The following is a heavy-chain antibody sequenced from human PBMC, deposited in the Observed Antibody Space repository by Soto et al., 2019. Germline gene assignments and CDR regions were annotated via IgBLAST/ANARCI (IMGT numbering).Heavy chain of an antibody. CDR2: INPNSGGT. V-gene: IGHV1-2*02. Sequence: ASVKVSCKASGYTFTGYYMHWVRQAPGQGLEWVGGINPNSGGTNYAQKFQGRVTMNRDTSISTAYMELSRLRSDDTAVYYCARDSFVWTSHDFWSGYRDAFYSRGQVTMVTGSS. CDR3: ARDSFVWTSHDFWSGYRDAFYS. CDR1: GYTFTGYY. J-gene: IGHJ3*02. D-gene: IGHD3-3*01.